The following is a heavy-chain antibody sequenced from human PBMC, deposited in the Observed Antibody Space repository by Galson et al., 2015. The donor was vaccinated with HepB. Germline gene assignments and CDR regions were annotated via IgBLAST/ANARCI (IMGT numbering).Heavy chain of an antibody. Sequence: SLRLSCAASGFTFSTYAMNWVRQAPGKGLEWVSFISGGGGSTYYANSVKGRFTISRDNSKNTLYLQMNSLRAEDTAVYYCAKDYNFWSGYYIFDYWGQGTLVTVSS. CDR2: ISGGGGST. CDR1: GFTFSTYA. J-gene: IGHJ4*02. CDR3: AKDYNFWSGYYIFDY. D-gene: IGHD3-3*01. V-gene: IGHV3-23*01.